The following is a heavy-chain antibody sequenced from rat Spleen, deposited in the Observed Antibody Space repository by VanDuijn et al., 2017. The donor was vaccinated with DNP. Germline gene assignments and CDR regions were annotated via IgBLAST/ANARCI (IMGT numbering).Heavy chain of an antibody. CDR1: GFNFNDYW. Sequence: EVKLVESGGGLVQPGRSLKLSCAASGFNFNDYWMGWVRQAPGKGLEWVASISNTGDNTYYSDSVKGRFSISRDIAKSTLYLQVNSLRSEDTATYHCTSGPSITIAAIPYVMDAWGQGASVTVSS. CDR3: TSGPSITIAAIPYVMDA. CDR2: ISNTGDNT. V-gene: IGHV5-31*01. D-gene: IGHD1-2*01. J-gene: IGHJ4*01.